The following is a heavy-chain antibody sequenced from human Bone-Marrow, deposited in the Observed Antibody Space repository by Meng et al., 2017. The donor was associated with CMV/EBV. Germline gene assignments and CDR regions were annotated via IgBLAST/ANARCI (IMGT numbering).Heavy chain of an antibody. CDR3: AIDRRMRATRPRDHSNGMDV. D-gene: IGHD1-1*01. J-gene: IGHJ6*02. V-gene: IGHV1-18*01. Sequence: SVKVTCKASGYTFTSYGISWVRQAPGHGLEWMAWISPYNDNTNYAQRLQGRVTLTTDTSTRTAYMELRSLRSDDTAVYFCAIDRRMRATRPRDHSNGMDVWGQGTTVTVSS. CDR2: ISPYNDNT. CDR1: GYTFTSYG.